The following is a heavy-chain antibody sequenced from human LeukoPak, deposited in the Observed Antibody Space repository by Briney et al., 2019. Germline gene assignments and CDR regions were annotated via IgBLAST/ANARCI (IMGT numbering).Heavy chain of an antibody. CDR1: GFTFSSYA. CDR3: AKEPYYYGSGSYFDY. CDR2: ISGSGGST. D-gene: IGHD3-10*01. V-gene: IGHV3-23*01. J-gene: IGHJ4*02. Sequence: GGSLRLSCAASGFTFSSYAMSWVRQAPGKGLEWVSAISGSGGSTYYADSVKGRFTISRDNSKDTLYLQMNSLRAEDTAVYYCAKEPYYYGSGSYFDYWGQGTLVTVSS.